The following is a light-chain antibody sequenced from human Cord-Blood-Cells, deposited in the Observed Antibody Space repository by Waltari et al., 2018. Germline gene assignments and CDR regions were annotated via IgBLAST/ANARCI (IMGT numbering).Light chain of an antibody. CDR2: GAS. V-gene: IGLV2-23*01. Sequence: QSALTQPASVSGSPGQSITTSCTGTSTDVVRYNVVSWYHQPPGKAPKLMIYGASKRPSGVSNRFSASTSGSTASLTISGLQADDEADYYCCSYAGSSTFYVFGTGTKVTVL. CDR3: CSYAGSSTFYV. J-gene: IGLJ1*01. CDR1: STDVVRYNV.